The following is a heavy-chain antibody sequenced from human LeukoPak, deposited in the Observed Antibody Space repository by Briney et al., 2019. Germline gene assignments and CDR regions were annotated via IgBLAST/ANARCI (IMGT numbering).Heavy chain of an antibody. CDR2: MNPNSGNT. CDR3: GRRVGSGLPLQQ. Sequence: ASGKLCCKSAGSTFSIYDINWVRQATGQGLEWMGWMNPNSGNTGYAQKFQGRRNMTRNTSISTAYMDLRRLRSEATAVYYGGRRVGSGLPLQQWGQSTLLTVSS. J-gene: IGHJ1*01. V-gene: IGHV1-8*01. D-gene: IGHD3-22*01. CDR1: GSTFSIYD.